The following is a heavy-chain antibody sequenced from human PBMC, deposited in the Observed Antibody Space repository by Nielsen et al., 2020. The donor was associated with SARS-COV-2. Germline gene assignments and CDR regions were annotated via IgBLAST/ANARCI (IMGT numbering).Heavy chain of an antibody. CDR1: GFTFSGSA. CDR2: IRSHANEYAT. Sequence: GGSLRLSCVASGFTFSGSAMHWVRQASGNGLELLGRIRSHANEYATAYAASVKGRFTISRDDSKNTAYLQMNSLKTEDTAVYYCSSPTVAYWGQGTRVTVSS. CDR3: SSPTVAY. J-gene: IGHJ4*02. V-gene: IGHV3-73*01. D-gene: IGHD4-23*01.